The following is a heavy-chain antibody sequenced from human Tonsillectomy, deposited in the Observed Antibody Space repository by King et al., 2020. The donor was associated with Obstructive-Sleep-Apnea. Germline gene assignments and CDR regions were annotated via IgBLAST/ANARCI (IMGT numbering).Heavy chain of an antibody. D-gene: IGHD1-26*01. J-gene: IGHJ3*02. CDR1: GLTFSSYG. V-gene: IGHV3-33*06. CDR2: IWYDGSNK. Sequence: VQLVESGGGVVQPGRSLRLSCAASGLTFSSYGMHWVRQAPGKGLEWVAVIWYDGSNKYYADSVKGRFTISRDNSKNTLYLQMNSLRAEDTAVYYCAKERYSGSQDAFDIWGQGTMVTVSS. CDR3: AKERYSGSQDAFDI.